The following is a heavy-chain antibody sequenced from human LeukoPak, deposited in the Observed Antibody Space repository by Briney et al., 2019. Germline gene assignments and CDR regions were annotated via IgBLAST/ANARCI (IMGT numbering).Heavy chain of an antibody. D-gene: IGHD6-19*01. Sequence: SETLSLTCTVSGGSISSYYWSWIRQPPGKGLEWIGYIYYSGSTNYNPSLKSRVTISVDTSKNQFSLKLSSVTAADTAVYYCARVSIAVAGTVFYFDYWGQGTLVTVSS. CDR3: ARVSIAVAGTVFYFDY. V-gene: IGHV4-59*01. CDR2: IYYSGST. J-gene: IGHJ4*02. CDR1: GGSISSYY.